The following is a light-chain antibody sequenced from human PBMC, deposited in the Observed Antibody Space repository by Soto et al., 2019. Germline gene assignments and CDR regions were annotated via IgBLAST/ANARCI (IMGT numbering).Light chain of an antibody. Sequence: QSVLTQPPSASGTPGQRVTISCSGSSSNIGSNYVYWYQQLPGTAPKLLFYKNNQRPSGVPDRLSGSKSGTSASLAISGLRSEDEADYYCAAWDDSLSGVIVGVGTKLTVL. V-gene: IGLV1-47*01. CDR3: AAWDDSLSGVI. CDR2: KNN. J-gene: IGLJ2*01. CDR1: SSNIGSNY.